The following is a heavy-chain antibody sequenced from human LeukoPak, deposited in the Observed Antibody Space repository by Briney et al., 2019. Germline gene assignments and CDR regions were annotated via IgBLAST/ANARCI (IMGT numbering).Heavy chain of an antibody. CDR1: GFTLSDYY. J-gene: IGHJ2*01. V-gene: IGHV3-11*04. CDR2: MSSTGNTI. Sequence: KPGGSLRLSCAASGFTLSDYYMSWIRQTRGKGLEWISYMSSTGNTIYYGDSVKGRFTVSRDNAKNSLFLQMDSLRAEDTAVYYCARSTDYFTYFGLWGRGSLVTVSS. CDR3: ARSTDYFTYFGL. D-gene: IGHD2/OR15-2a*01.